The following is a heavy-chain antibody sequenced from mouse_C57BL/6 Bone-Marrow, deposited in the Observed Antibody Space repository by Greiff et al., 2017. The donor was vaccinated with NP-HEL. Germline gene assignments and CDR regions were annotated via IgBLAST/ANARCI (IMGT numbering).Heavy chain of an antibody. D-gene: IGHD2-4*01. J-gene: IGHJ4*01. Sequence: VTLKVSGAELVRPGASVKLSCTASGFNIKDYYMHWVKQRPEQGLEWIGRIDPEDGDTEYAPKFQGKATMTADTSSNTAYLQLSSLTSEDTAVYYCTTGVYYDYDGYAMDYWGQGTSVTVSS. CDR2: IDPEDGDT. CDR1: GFNIKDYY. V-gene: IGHV14-1*01. CDR3: TTGVYYDYDGYAMDY.